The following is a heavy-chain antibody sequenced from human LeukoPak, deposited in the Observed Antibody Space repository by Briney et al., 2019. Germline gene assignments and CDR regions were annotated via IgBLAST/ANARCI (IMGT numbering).Heavy chain of an antibody. D-gene: IGHD5-18*01. CDR1: GYTFTGYY. Sequence: ASVKVSCKASGYTFTGYYMHWVRQAPGHGLEWMGWINPNSGGTNYAQKFQGRVTITRDTSISTAYMELSRLRSDDTAVYYCARGYSYGYGVTYWGQGTLVTVSS. CDR2: INPNSGGT. CDR3: ARGYSYGYGVTY. V-gene: IGHV1-2*02. J-gene: IGHJ4*02.